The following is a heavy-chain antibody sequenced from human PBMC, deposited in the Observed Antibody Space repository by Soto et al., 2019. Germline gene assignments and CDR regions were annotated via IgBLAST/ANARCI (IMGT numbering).Heavy chain of an antibody. J-gene: IGHJ6*03. Sequence: SETLSLTCAVYGGSFSGYYWSWIRQPPGKGLEWIGEINHSGSTNYNPSLKSRVTISVDTSKNQFSLKLSSVTAADTAVYYCARTGPYIVVVPAAMGYYYMDVWGKGTTVTVSS. CDR1: GGSFSGYY. V-gene: IGHV4-34*01. D-gene: IGHD2-2*01. CDR3: ARTGPYIVVVPAAMGYYYMDV. CDR2: INHSGST.